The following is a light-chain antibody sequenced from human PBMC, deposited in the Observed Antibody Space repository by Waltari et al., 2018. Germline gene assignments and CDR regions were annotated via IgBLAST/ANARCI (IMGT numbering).Light chain of an antibody. V-gene: IGKV4-1*01. J-gene: IGKJ2*01. CDR2: WAS. CDR3: QQYYSTPQT. CDR1: QSVLYSSNNKNY. Sequence: DIVMTHSPDSLAVSLGVMATINCKSSQSVLYSSNNKNYLAWYQQKPGQPPKLLIYWASTRESGVPDRFSGSGSGTDFTLTISSLQAEDVAVYYCQQYYSTPQTFGQGTKLEIK.